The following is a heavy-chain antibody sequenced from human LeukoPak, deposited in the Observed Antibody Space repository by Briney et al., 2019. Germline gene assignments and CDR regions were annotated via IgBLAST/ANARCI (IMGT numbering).Heavy chain of an antibody. D-gene: IGHD3-10*01. CDR3: ARVSLVRGVTQGYYFDY. V-gene: IGHV3-23*01. CDR1: GFTFSSYA. CDR2: ISGSGGST. Sequence: GGSLRLSCAASGFTFSSYAMSWVRQAPGKGLEWVSAISGSGGSTYYADSVKGRFTISRDNSKNTLYLQMNSLRAEDTAVYYCARVSLVRGVTQGYYFDYWGQGTLVTVSS. J-gene: IGHJ4*02.